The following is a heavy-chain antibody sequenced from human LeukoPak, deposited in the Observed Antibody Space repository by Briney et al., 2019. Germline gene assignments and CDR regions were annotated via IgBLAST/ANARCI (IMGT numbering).Heavy chain of an antibody. CDR1: GGTFSSHV. Sequence: ASVKVSCKASGGTFSSHVISWVRQAPGQGLEWMGRIIPILGIANYAQKMQGRLTITADNSTNTVYMELSSLRSEDTAVYYCARVSGGGTYSYDSSGSPIYVMDVWGQGTTVTVSS. CDR2: IIPILGIA. D-gene: IGHD3-22*01. CDR3: ARVSGGGTYSYDSSGSPIYVMDV. J-gene: IGHJ6*02. V-gene: IGHV1-69*04.